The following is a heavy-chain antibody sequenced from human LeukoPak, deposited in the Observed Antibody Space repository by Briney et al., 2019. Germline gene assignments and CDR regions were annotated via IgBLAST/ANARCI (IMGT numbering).Heavy chain of an antibody. CDR1: GYTFTSYG. Sequence: GASVKVSCKASGYTFTSYGISWVRQAPGQGLERMGWISAYNGNTNYAQKLQGRVTMTTDTSTSTAYMELRSLRSDDTAVYYCARDQDGDYVHYYYYMDVWGKGTTVTVSS. V-gene: IGHV1-18*01. CDR2: ISAYNGNT. J-gene: IGHJ6*03. D-gene: IGHD4-17*01. CDR3: ARDQDGDYVHYYYYMDV.